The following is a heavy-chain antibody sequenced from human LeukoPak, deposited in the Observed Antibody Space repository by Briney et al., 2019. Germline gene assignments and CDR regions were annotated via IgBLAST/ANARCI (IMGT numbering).Heavy chain of an antibody. D-gene: IGHD1-20*01. J-gene: IGHJ4*02. Sequence: GGSLRLSCAASGFTFSAYWMHWVRQVPGKGLVWVSRINNDGTATFFADSVKGRFTISRDNAKNTLYLQMDSLRAEDTAVYYCARGVDNWNDGPFDYWGQGTLVTVSS. CDR1: GFTFSAYW. V-gene: IGHV3-74*01. CDR3: ARGVDNWNDGPFDY. CDR2: INNDGTAT.